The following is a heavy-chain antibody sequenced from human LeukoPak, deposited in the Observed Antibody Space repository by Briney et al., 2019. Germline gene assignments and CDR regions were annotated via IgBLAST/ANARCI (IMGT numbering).Heavy chain of an antibody. CDR1: GFIFSNYA. CDR2: LSDAGVRI. V-gene: IGHV3-23*01. J-gene: IGHJ6*02. Sequence: GGSLRLSCAASGFIFSNYAMSWVRQAPGKGLEWVSGLSDAGVRIFYADSVRGRFTVSRDNSKNTLYLQMDSLRAEDTALYHCARNNGMDVWGQGTTVIVSS. CDR3: ARNNGMDV.